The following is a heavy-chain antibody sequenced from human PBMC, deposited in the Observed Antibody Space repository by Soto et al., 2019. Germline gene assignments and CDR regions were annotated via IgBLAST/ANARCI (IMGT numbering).Heavy chain of an antibody. V-gene: IGHV1-18*01. Sequence: AASVKVSCKASGYTFTSYVISWVRQAPGQGLEWMGWISAYNGNTNYAQKLQGRVTMTTDTSTSTAYMELRSLRSDDTAMYYCARELPTWYWFDAWGQGTLVTVSS. CDR2: ISAYNGNT. CDR3: ARELPTWYWFDA. D-gene: IGHD2-15*01. J-gene: IGHJ5*02. CDR1: GYTFTSYV.